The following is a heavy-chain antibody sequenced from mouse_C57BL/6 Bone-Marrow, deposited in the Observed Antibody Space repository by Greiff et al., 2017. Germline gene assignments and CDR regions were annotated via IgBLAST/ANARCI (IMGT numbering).Heavy chain of an antibody. CDR2: ISYDGSN. V-gene: IGHV3-6*01. J-gene: IGHJ2*01. CDR3: ARALNWDFDY. CDR1: GYSITSGYY. D-gene: IGHD4-1*01. Sequence: EVKLMESGPGLVKPSQSLSLTCSVTGYSITSGYYWNWIRQFPGNKLEWMGYISYDGSNNYNPSLKNRISITRDTSKNQFFLKLNSVTTEDTATYYCARALNWDFDYWGQGTTLTVSS.